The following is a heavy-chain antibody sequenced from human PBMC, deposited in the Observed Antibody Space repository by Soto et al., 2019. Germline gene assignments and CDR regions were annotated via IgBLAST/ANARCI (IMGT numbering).Heavy chain of an antibody. D-gene: IGHD2-15*01. CDR1: GGSISSYY. J-gene: IGHJ6*02. V-gene: IGHV4-4*07. CDR3: ARAGGSGRWRGYYYYGMDV. Sequence: SETLSLPSTVFGGSISSYYWSWIRQPAGKGLEWIGRIYTSGSTNYNPSLKSRVTMSVDTSKNQFSLKLSSVTAADTAVYYCARAGGSGRWRGYYYYGMDVWGQGTTVTVSS. CDR2: IYTSGST.